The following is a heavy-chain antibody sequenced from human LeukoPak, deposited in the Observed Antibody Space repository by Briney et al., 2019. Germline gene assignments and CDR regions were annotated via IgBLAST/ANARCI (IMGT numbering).Heavy chain of an antibody. Sequence: GGSLRLSCAASGFTFSTYWMPWVRQAPGKGLVWVSRINTDGTRTTYADSVKGRFTISRDNAKNTLYLQMNSLRAEDTAVYYCARVASGSYDWFDPWGQGTQVTVSS. CDR2: INTDGTRT. D-gene: IGHD1-26*01. V-gene: IGHV3-74*01. CDR1: GFTFSTYW. CDR3: ARVASGSYDWFDP. J-gene: IGHJ5*02.